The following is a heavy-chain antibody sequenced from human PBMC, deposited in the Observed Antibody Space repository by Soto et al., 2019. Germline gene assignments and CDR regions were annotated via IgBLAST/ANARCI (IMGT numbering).Heavy chain of an antibody. CDR1: GGTFSSYT. V-gene: IGHV1-69*08. J-gene: IGHJ5*02. Sequence: QVQLVQSGAEVKKPGSSVKVSCKASGGTFSSYTISWVRQAPGQGLEWMGRIIPILGIANYAQKFQGRVTISADESTSTADMELNSLRSEDRDVYCCAREGGYVDPWRQGTLVTVSS. D-gene: IGHD5-12*01. CDR3: AREGGYVDP. CDR2: IIPILGIA.